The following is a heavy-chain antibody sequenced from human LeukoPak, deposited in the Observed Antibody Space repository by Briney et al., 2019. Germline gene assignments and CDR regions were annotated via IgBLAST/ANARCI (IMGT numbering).Heavy chain of an antibody. D-gene: IGHD5-18*01. J-gene: IGHJ3*02. CDR3: ARQFDSYGYAFDM. CDR1: GGSVNTGSYY. CDR2: IYYSGST. V-gene: IGHV4-61*01. Sequence: PSETLSLTCTVSGGSVNTGSYYWNWIRQPPGTGLEWIGFIYYSGSTSYNPSLKSRVTISVDTSKNQFSLNLSSVTAADTAVYFCARQFDSYGYAFDMWGQGTMVTVSS.